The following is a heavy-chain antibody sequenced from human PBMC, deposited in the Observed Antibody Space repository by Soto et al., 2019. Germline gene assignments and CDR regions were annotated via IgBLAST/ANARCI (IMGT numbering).Heavy chain of an antibody. CDR3: ASGTTVTARPYYYYGMDV. CDR2: ISTSSSTI. D-gene: IGHD4-17*01. J-gene: IGHJ6*02. CDR1: GFTFSSYS. Sequence: EVQLVESGGGLVQPGGSLRLSCAASGFTFSSYSMNWVRQAPGKGLEWVSYISTSSSTIYYADSVKGRFTISRDNAKNSLYLQMNSRRDEDTAVYYCASGTTVTARPYYYYGMDVWGQGTTVTVSS. V-gene: IGHV3-48*02.